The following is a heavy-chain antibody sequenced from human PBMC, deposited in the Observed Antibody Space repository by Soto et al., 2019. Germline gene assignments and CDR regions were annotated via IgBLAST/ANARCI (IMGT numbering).Heavy chain of an antibody. CDR2: IIPIFGTA. CDR3: ARSEYSSSSLERTYYYGMDV. V-gene: IGHV1-69*13. J-gene: IGHJ6*02. Sequence: ASVKVSCKASGGTFSSYAISWVRQAPGQGLERMGRIIPIFGTANYAQKFQGRVTITADESTSTAYMELSSLRSEDTAVYYCARSEYSSSSLERTYYYGMDVWGQGTTVTVSS. CDR1: GGTFSSYA. D-gene: IGHD6-6*01.